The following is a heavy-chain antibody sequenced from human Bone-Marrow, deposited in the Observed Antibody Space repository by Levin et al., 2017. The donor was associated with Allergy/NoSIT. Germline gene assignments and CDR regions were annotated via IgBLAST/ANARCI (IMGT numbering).Heavy chain of an antibody. V-gene: IGHV1-69*13. J-gene: IGHJ6*02. CDR2: IIPILGTP. CDR1: GGTFRGYA. CDR3: ATTMVGANNGLDV. Sequence: ASVKVSCKASGGTFRGYAFTWVRQAPGQGLEWMGGIIPILGTPNYAQKNQGRVTILADESTSTAYMELNNLTSEDTAVYYCATTMVGANNGLDVWGQGTTVTVSS. D-gene: IGHD1-26*01.